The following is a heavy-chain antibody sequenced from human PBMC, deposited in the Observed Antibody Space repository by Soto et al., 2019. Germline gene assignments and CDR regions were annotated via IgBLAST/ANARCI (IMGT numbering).Heavy chain of an antibody. D-gene: IGHD3-3*01. V-gene: IGHV1-2*04. Sequence: QVQLVQSGAEVKKPGASVKVSCKASGYTFTGYYMHWVRQAPRQGLEWMGWINPNSGGTNYAQKVQGWVTMTRNTPISTAYMELSRLRSDDTAVYYCARGYYDFWSGYFDYWGQGTLVTVSS. CDR1: GYTFTGYY. CDR3: ARGYYDFWSGYFDY. CDR2: INPNSGGT. J-gene: IGHJ4*02.